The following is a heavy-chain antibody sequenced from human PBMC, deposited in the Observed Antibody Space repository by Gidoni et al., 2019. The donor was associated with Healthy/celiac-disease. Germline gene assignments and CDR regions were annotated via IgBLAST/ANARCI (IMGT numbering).Heavy chain of an antibody. CDR3: ARAYYYGSGSAPGYYGMDV. CDR2: IYTSGST. D-gene: IGHD3-10*01. V-gene: IGHV4-4*07. Sequence: QVQLQESGPGLVKPSETLSLTCTVSGGSISSYSWSWIRQPAGKGLEGIGRIYTSGSTNYNPSLKSRVTMSVDTSKNQFSLKLSSVTAADTAVYYCARAYYYGSGSAPGYYGMDVWGQGTTVTVSS. J-gene: IGHJ6*02. CDR1: GGSISSYS.